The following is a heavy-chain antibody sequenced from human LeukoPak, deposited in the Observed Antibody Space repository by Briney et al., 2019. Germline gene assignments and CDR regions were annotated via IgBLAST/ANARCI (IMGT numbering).Heavy chain of an antibody. V-gene: IGHV1-69*04. Sequence: SVKVSCKASGGTFSSYAISWVRQAPGQGLEWMGRIIPILGIANYAQKFQGRVTITADKSTSTAYMELSSLRSEDTAVYYCAKRGSTTYHFDSWGQGTLVIVSS. J-gene: IGHJ4*02. D-gene: IGHD2-2*01. CDR2: IIPILGIA. CDR3: AKRGSTTYHFDS. CDR1: GGTFSSYA.